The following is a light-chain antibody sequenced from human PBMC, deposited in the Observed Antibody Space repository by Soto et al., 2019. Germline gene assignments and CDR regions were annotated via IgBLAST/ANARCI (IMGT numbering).Light chain of an antibody. Sequence: EIVLTQAPGTLSFSPGERATISCRASQSVSSSYLAWYQQKPCQAPRLLIYGASSRANGIPDRFSGSGSGTDFTLTISRLEPEDFAVYYCQQYGSSPVTFGQGTKLEIK. J-gene: IGKJ2*01. V-gene: IGKV3-20*01. CDR1: QSVSSSY. CDR3: QQYGSSPVT. CDR2: GAS.